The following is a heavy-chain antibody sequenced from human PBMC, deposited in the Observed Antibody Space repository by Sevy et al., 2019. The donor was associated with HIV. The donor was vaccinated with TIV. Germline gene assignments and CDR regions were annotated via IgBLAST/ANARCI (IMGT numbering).Heavy chain of an antibody. CDR2: INTKSGVV. D-gene: IGHD5-18*01. J-gene: IGHJ6*02. CDR3: TRGSMDLHAKSYDQGEYYFGMDV. V-gene: IGHV1-2*06. Sequence: ASVKVSCQASGYTFTDYYIHWVRRAPGQGLEWMGRINTKSGVVNYAPKFQDGVTMTRDTFIATAYLEIVRLSTDATATYDCTRGSMDLHAKSYDQGEYYFGMDVWGQGTTVTVSS. CDR1: GYTFTDYY.